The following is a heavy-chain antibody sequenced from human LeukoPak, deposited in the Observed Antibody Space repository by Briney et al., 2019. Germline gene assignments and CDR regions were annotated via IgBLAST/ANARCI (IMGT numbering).Heavy chain of an antibody. J-gene: IGHJ4*02. CDR2: INPDGGST. Sequence: ASVKVSCKASGYTFTSYWIQWVRQAPGQGLEWMGLINPDGGSTAYAHRFQGRIIMTRDTSTNTAYMDLSSLRSEDTAVYHCARAPRNSSTMLDFWGQGTLVTISS. V-gene: IGHV1-46*01. D-gene: IGHD6-13*01. CDR1: GYTFTSYW. CDR3: ARAPRNSSTMLDF.